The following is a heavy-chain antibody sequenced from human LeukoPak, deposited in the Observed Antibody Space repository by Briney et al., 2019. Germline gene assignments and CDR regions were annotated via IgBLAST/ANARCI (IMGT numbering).Heavy chain of an antibody. V-gene: IGHV3-53*01. CDR3: ARDSLYSSTWSPRAFDV. J-gene: IGHJ3*01. CDR2: IYTGGST. Sequence: GGSLRLSCAASGFTVSSNYMSWVRQAPGKGLEWVSVIYTGGSTYYADSVKGRFTISRDNSKNTLYLQMNSLRVEDTAVYYCARDSLYSSTWSPRAFDVWGQGTMVTVSS. D-gene: IGHD6-13*01. CDR1: GFTVSSNY.